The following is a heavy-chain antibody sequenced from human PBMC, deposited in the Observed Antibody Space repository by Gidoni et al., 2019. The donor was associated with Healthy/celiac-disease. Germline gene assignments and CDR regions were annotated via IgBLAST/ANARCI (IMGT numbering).Heavy chain of an antibody. CDR3: ARCPYPRTNWFDP. Sequence: QVQLVQSGAEVKKPGSSVKVSCRASGGTFSSYAISWVRQAPGQGLEWMGGIIPIVGTANYAQKFQGRVTMTADESTSTAYMELSSLRSEDTAVYYCARCPYPRTNWFDPWGQGTLVTVSS. J-gene: IGHJ5*02. CDR2: IIPIVGTA. V-gene: IGHV1-69*01. CDR1: GGTFSSYA.